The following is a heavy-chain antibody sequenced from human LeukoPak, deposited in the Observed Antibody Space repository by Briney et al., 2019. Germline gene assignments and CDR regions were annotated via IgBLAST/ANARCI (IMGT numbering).Heavy chain of an antibody. CDR1: GFTLGSYG. CDR2: ISNSGGTT. J-gene: IGHJ4*02. CDR3: AKTSPGYTYGLLDY. V-gene: IGHV3-23*01. Sequence: GGSLRLSCVASGFTLGSYGMHWVRQAPGKGLEWVSCISNSGGTTYHADSVKGRFAISRDTSKNTLYLQMNSLRVEDTAVYYCAKTSPGYTYGLLDYWGQGTLVTVSS. D-gene: IGHD5-18*01.